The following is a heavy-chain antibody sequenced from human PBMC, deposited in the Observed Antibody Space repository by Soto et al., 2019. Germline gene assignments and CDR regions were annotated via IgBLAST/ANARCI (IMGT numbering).Heavy chain of an antibody. J-gene: IGHJ4*02. D-gene: IGHD2-8*02. Sequence: PGVSLRLSCSPSGFIFSSYGRHWVRQAPGKGLEWVAVIWYDGNNKDYADSVKGRFIISRDNSKNTLYLQMNSLGADDTAVYYCARGLVGFFHIDYWGQGTPVTVSS. CDR2: IWYDGNNK. CDR3: ARGLVGFFHIDY. CDR1: GFIFSSYG. V-gene: IGHV3-33*01.